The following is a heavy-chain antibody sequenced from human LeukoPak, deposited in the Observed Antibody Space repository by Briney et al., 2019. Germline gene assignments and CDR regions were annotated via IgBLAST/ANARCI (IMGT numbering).Heavy chain of an antibody. CDR1: GFTFSNYW. D-gene: IGHD2-15*01. J-gene: IGHJ4*02. CDR2: ISHSSSYI. Sequence: GGSLRLSCAASGFTFSNYWMHWVRQAPGKGLEWVSSISHSSSYIYYADSVKGRFTISRDNAKNSLYLQMNSLRAEDTAAYYCARVWGYCSGGSCYDYFDYWGQGTLVTVSS. CDR3: ARVWGYCSGGSCYDYFDY. V-gene: IGHV3-21*01.